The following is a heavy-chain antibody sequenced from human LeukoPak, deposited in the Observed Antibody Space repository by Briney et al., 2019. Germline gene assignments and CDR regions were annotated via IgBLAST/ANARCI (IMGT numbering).Heavy chain of an antibody. CDR3: ASPHDYGDRFDY. CDR1: GFTFSSYW. J-gene: IGHJ4*02. V-gene: IGHV3-7*01. CDR2: IKQDGSEK. D-gene: IGHD4-17*01. Sequence: GGSLRLSCAASGFTFSSYWMSWVRKAPGKGLEWVANIKQDGSEKYCVDSVKGRFTISRDNAKSSLYLQMNSLRAEDTAVYYCASPHDYGDRFDYWGQGTLVTVSS.